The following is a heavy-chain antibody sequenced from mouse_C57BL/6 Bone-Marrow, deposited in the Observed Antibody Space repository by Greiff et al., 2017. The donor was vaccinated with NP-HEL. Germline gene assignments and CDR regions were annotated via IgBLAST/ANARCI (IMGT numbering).Heavy chain of an antibody. D-gene: IGHD1-1*01. CDR1: GYTFTSYW. J-gene: IGHJ4*01. V-gene: IGHV1-55*01. Sequence: QVQLQQPGAELVKPGASVKMSCKASGYTFTSYWITWVKQRPGQGLEWIGDIYPGSGSTNYNEKFKSKATLTVDTSSSTAYMQLSSLTSEDSAVYYCARRYYGSSKYYYAMDYWGQGTSVTVSS. CDR2: IYPGSGST. CDR3: ARRYYGSSKYYYAMDY.